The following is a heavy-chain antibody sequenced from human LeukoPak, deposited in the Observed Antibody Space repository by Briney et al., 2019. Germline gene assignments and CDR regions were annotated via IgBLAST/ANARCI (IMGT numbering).Heavy chain of an antibody. D-gene: IGHD4-17*01. CDR3: ARDFPMTTVTTWNMY. CDR2: IIPIFGTA. Sequence: GSSVKVSCKASGGTFSSYAISWVRQAPGQGLEWMGGIIPIFGTANYAQKFQGRVTITADESTSTAYMELSSLRSEDTAVYYCARDFPMTTVTTWNMYWGQGTLVTVSS. V-gene: IGHV1-69*01. J-gene: IGHJ4*02. CDR1: GGTFSSYA.